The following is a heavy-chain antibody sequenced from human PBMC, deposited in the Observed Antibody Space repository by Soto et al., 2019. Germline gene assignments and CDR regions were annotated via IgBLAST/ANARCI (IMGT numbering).Heavy chain of an antibody. D-gene: IGHD6-13*01. V-gene: IGHV4-30-4*01. CDR2: IYYSGST. Sequence: SETLSLTCTVSGGSISSGDYYWSWIRQPPGKGLEWIGYIYYSGSTYYNPSLKSRVTISVDTSKNQFSLKLSSVTAADTAVYYCAREGGSSSWYGTNWFDPWGQGTLVTVSS. CDR3: AREGGSSSWYGTNWFDP. J-gene: IGHJ5*02. CDR1: GGSISSGDYY.